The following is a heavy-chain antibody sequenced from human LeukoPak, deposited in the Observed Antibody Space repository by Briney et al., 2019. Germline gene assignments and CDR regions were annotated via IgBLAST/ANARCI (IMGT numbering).Heavy chain of an antibody. D-gene: IGHD3-10*01. V-gene: IGHV3-23*01. Sequence: PGGSLRLSCAASGFIFSSYSMSWVRQAPGMGLEWVSVITGSGGNTYYADSVKGRFTISRDNSKNTLYLQMNSLRAEDTAVYYCAKDLVRGGFVVTTPNYYDGMDVWGQGTTVTVSS. CDR1: GFIFSSYS. CDR2: ITGSGGNT. J-gene: IGHJ6*02. CDR3: AKDLVRGGFVVTTPNYYDGMDV.